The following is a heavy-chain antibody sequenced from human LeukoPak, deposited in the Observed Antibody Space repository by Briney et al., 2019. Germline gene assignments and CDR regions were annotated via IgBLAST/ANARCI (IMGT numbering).Heavy chain of an antibody. J-gene: IGHJ4*02. D-gene: IGHD3-9*01. CDR3: ARADYDILTGYKRGYSCGYYDY. Sequence: SETLSLTCTVSGGSITSSTYYWGWIRQSPAKGLEWIGSIYYSGKTYYNPSLKSRVTISLDKSKNQFSLKLNFVTAADTAVYYCARADYDILTGYKRGYSCGYYDYWGQGTLVTVSS. V-gene: IGHV4-39*07. CDR1: GGSITSSTYY. CDR2: IYYSGKT.